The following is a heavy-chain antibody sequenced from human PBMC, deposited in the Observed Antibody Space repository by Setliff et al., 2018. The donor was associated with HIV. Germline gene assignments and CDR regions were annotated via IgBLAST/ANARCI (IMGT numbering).Heavy chain of an antibody. CDR1: GFSFSSYW. D-gene: IGHD3-9*01. J-gene: IGHJ4*02. CDR2: MNSDGSTT. Sequence: GGSLRLSCAASGFSFSSYWMHWVRQAPGKGLVWVSRMNSDGSTTTYADSVKGRFTISRDNAKNTLYLQMDSLRAEDTAVYYCVRDPTLDILTGPYFDYWGQGTLVTVSS. V-gene: IGHV3-74*01. CDR3: VRDPTLDILTGPYFDY.